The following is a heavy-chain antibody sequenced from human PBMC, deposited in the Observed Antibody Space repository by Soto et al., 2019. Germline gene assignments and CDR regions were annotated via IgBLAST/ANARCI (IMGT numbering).Heavy chain of an antibody. CDR1: GFIFSDYY. Sequence: GGSLRLSCAASGFIFSDYYMSWIRQAPGKGLEWVSYISSSSSAKYYADSVKGRFTIPRDNAKKSLYLQMNSLRAEDTAVYYCARENRYSNYYYYYMDVWGKGTTVTVSS. D-gene: IGHD4-4*01. J-gene: IGHJ6*03. V-gene: IGHV3-11*01. CDR3: ARENRYSNYYYYYMDV. CDR2: ISSSSSAK.